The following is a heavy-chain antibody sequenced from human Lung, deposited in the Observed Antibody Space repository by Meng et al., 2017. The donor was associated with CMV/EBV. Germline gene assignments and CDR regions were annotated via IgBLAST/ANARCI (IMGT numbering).Heavy chain of an antibody. CDR3: ARGGVLLVYVIGDY. V-gene: IGHV3-30-3*01. CDR2: ISDDGNYK. J-gene: IGHJ4*02. CDR1: RFMFSSYA. D-gene: IGHD2-8*01. Sequence: GGSXRLXXAASRFMFSSYAMHWVRQAPGKGLEWVAVISDDGNYKYYTDSVKGRFTISRDNSKNTLYLQMNSLRAEDTAVYYCARGGVLLVYVIGDYWGQGTXVTVSS.